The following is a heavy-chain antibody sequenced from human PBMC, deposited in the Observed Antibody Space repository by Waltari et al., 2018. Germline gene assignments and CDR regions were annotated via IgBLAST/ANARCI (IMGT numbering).Heavy chain of an antibody. J-gene: IGHJ4*02. V-gene: IGHV3-43*02. CDR3: AKDTSVSGRGGFDS. CDR2: ITADGATT. CDR1: GFNFEDYA. D-gene: IGHD3-10*01. Sequence: EVQLVESGGGVVEPGGSLRLSCGTSGFNFEDYAMHWVRQAPGKGLEWISLITADGATTSYADSLKGRFTISRDSNKNSLSLYLNSLTPEDTALYYCAKDTSVSGRGGFDSWGQGTLVTVSS.